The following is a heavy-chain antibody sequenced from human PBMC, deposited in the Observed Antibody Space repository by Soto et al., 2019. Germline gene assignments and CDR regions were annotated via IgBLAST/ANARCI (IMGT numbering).Heavy chain of an antibody. CDR3: AREGGAGPWGDY. D-gene: IGHD3-16*01. CDR2: ISYDGSNK. V-gene: IGHV3-30-3*01. J-gene: IGHJ4*02. CDR1: GFTFSSYA. Sequence: QVQLVESGGGVVQPGRSLRLSCAASGFTFSSYAMHWVRQAPGKGLEWVAVISYDGSNKYYADSVKGRFTISRDNSKNTLYLQRNSLSAEDTAVYYCAREGGAGPWGDYWGQGTLVTVSS.